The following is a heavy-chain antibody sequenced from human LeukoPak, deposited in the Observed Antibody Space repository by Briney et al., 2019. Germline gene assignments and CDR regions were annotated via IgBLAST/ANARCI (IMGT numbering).Heavy chain of an antibody. D-gene: IGHD1-1*01. CDR1: GGSISSYY. V-gene: IGHV4-34*01. Sequence: SETLSLTCTVSGGSISSYYWSWIRQPPGKGLEWIGEINHSGSTNYNPSLKSRVTISVDTSKNQFSLKLSSVTAADTAVYYCARTRWRYNKPGYFGLWGRGTLVTVSS. CDR2: INHSGST. J-gene: IGHJ2*01. CDR3: ARTRWRYNKPGYFGL.